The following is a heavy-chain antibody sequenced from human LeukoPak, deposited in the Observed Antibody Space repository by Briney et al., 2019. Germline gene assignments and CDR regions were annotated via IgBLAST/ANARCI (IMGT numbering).Heavy chain of an antibody. Sequence: SETLSLTGTLSGGSISGYYWSWIRQPPGKGREWIGYIFYSGSTNYNPSLKSRVTISVDTSKNKFSLKLSSLTAADTGVDYCARVGYSSSWYVVGAFDYWGRGTLVIVS. J-gene: IGHJ4*02. D-gene: IGHD6-13*01. V-gene: IGHV4-59*01. CDR1: GGSISGYY. CDR2: IFYSGST. CDR3: ARVGYSSSWYVVGAFDY.